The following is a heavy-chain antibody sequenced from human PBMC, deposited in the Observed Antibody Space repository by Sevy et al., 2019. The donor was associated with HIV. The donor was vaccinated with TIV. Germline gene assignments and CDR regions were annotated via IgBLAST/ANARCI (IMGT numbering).Heavy chain of an antibody. Sequence: RGSLRLSCVVSGFSVSSNYMSWVRQAPGKGLEWVSNIYSDGRTYYADSVRGRFTISRDTSKNTVYLEMKSLRAEDTAVYCCTRDDIVLGEDNYYGMDVWGHGTTVAVSS. CDR1: GFSVSSNY. CDR2: IYSDGRT. V-gene: IGHV3-53*01. CDR3: TRDDIVLGEDNYYGMDV. D-gene: IGHD3-16*01. J-gene: IGHJ6*02.